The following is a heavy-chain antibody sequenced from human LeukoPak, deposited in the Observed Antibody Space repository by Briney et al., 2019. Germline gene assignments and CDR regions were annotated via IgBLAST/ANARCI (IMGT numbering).Heavy chain of an antibody. J-gene: IGHJ4*02. Sequence: GTSLRLSCAASGFTFSRYGMHWVRRAPGKGLEWVAVIWEDGSNIYYADSVKGRFTISRDNSKNTLYLQMNSLRAEDTAVYYCARVGYNSGWYEYWGQGTLVTVSS. CDR1: GFTFSRYG. CDR3: ARVGYNSGWYEY. D-gene: IGHD6-19*01. CDR2: IWEDGSNI. V-gene: IGHV3-33*01.